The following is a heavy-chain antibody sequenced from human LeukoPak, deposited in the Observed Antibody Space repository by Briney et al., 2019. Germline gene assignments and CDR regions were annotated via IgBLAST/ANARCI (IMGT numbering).Heavy chain of an antibody. CDR1: SGSISSSSYF. CDR2: IYYSGST. Sequence: NSSETLSLTCTVSSGSISSSSYFWGWIRQPPGKGLEWIGSIYYSGSTYFNPPLGSRVTISVDTSRNQFSLKLSSVTAADTAVYYCARLAVAGTVIDCWGQGTLVTVSS. CDR3: ARLAVAGTVIDC. V-gene: IGHV4-39*01. D-gene: IGHD6-19*01. J-gene: IGHJ4*02.